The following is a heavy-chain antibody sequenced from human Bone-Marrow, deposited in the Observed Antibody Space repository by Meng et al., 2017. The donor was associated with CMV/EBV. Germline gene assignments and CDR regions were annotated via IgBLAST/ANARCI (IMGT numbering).Heavy chain of an antibody. Sequence: GESLKISCSASGFAVRSHYMSWVRQSPGAGLEWVSVIYSGGTTYYADSVKGRFTVSRDDSENTLHLQLNSLRSEDTAVYYCARGGRDNVLKAAVVPLFDPWGQGTLVTVSS. V-gene: IGHV3-66*02. J-gene: IGHJ5*02. CDR1: GFAVRSHY. D-gene: IGHD2-8*01. CDR3: ARGGRDNVLKAAVVPLFDP. CDR2: IYSGGTT.